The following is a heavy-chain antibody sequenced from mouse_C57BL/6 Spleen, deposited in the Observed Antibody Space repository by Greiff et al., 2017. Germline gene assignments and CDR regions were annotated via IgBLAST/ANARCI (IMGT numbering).Heavy chain of an antibody. CDR3: ARLGDYDLNY. J-gene: IGHJ2*01. Sequence: EVQGVESGGDLVKPGGSLKLSCAASGFTFSSYGMSWVRQTPDKRLEWVATISSGGSYTYYPDSVKGRFTISRDNAKNTLYLQMSSLKSEDTAMYYCARLGDYDLNYWGQGTTLTVSS. CDR2: ISSGGSYT. V-gene: IGHV5-6*01. D-gene: IGHD2-4*01. CDR1: GFTFSSYG.